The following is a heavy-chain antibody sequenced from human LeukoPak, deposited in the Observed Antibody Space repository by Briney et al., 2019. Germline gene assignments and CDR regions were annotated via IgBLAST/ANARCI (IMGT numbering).Heavy chain of an antibody. CDR1: GGSISSYY. J-gene: IGHJ6*02. CDR3: ARGDYDILTGSLYGMDV. V-gene: IGHV4-59*12. Sequence: PSETLSLTCTVSGGSISSYYWSWIRQPPGKGLEWIGYIYYSGSTNYNPSLKSRVTISVDTSKNQFSLKLSSVTAADTAVYYCARGDYDILTGSLYGMDVWGQGTTVTVSS. D-gene: IGHD3-9*01. CDR2: IYYSGST.